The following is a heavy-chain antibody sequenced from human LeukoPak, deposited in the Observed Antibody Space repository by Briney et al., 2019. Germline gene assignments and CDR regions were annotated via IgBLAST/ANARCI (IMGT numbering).Heavy chain of an antibody. Sequence: SETLSLTCAVYGGSFSGYYWSWIRQPPGKGLEWIGEINHSGSTNYNPSLKSRVTISVDTSKNQFSLKLSSVTAADTAVYYCARRPLVCDSSTSCRPRLGGYYMGVWGKGTTVTVSS. V-gene: IGHV4-34*01. J-gene: IGHJ6*03. CDR3: ARRPLVCDSSTSCRPRLGGYYMGV. CDR2: INHSGST. D-gene: IGHD2-2*01. CDR1: GGSFSGYY.